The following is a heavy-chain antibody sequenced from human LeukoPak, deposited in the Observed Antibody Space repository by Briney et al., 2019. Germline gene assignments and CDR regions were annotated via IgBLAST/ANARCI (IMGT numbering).Heavy chain of an antibody. D-gene: IGHD3-10*01. CDR2: ISYDGSNK. V-gene: IGHV3-30*18. CDR3: AKDHYYGSGSYAFDI. Sequence: GGSLRLSCAASGITFSSYGMHWVRQAPGKGLEWVAVISYDGSNKYYADSVKGRFTISRDNSKNTLYLQMNSLRAEDTAVYYCAKDHYYGSGSYAFDIWGQGTMVTVSS. CDR1: GITFSSYG. J-gene: IGHJ3*02.